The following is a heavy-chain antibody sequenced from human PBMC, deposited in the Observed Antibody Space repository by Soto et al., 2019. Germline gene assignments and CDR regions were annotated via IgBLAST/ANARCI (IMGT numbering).Heavy chain of an antibody. V-gene: IGHV3-66*01. J-gene: IGHJ5*02. D-gene: IGHD3-3*01. Sequence: EVQLVESGGGLVQPGGSLRLSCAASGFTVSNNYMGWVSQAPVMGLEWVSLINSRGAIYYADDVRGRFTNSRNNSRDMGYIQMSSLRDEDTAVYYCRGGFGVNRSWGQGTLVTVSS. CDR3: RGGFGVNRS. CDR1: GFTVSNNY. CDR2: INSRGAI.